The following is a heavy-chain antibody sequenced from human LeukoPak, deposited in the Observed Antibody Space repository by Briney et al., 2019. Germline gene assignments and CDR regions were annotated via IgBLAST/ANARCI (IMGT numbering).Heavy chain of an antibody. D-gene: IGHD6-25*01. CDR1: GGSISSNDYY. J-gene: IGHJ4*02. CDR3: ARHHRSGYYEVDY. Sequence: KPSETLSLTCTISGGSISSNDYYWGWIRQPPGRRLEWIGTIYYSGSTSYNPSLKGRVAMSVDTSKNQFSLKLSSVTAADTVMYYCARHHRSGYYEVDYWGQGTLVTVSS. V-gene: IGHV4-39*01. CDR2: IYYSGST.